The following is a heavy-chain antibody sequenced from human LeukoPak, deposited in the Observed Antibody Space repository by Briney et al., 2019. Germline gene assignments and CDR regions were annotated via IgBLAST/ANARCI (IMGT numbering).Heavy chain of an antibody. V-gene: IGHV3-7*01. J-gene: IGHJ6*03. CDR3: ARAAYYYYYMDV. Sequence: GGSLRLSCAASGFTFSSYWMSWVRQAPGKRLEWVANIKQDGSEKYYVDSVKGRFTISRDNAKNSLYRQMNSLRAEDTAVYYCARAAYYYYYMDVWGKGTTVTVSS. CDR1: GFTFSSYW. CDR2: IKQDGSEK.